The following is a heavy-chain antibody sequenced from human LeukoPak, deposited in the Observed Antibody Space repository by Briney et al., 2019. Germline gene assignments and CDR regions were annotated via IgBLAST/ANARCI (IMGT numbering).Heavy chain of an antibody. CDR1: GYTSTSYG. V-gene: IGHV1-18*01. CDR2: INAYNGNT. J-gene: IGHJ4*02. Sequence: ASATVSCKASGYTSTSYGFSWVRQAPGQGLEWMGWINAYNGNTNYAQKLQGRVTMTTDTSTSTAYMELRSLRFDDTAVYYCARRQGTTLSFDYWGQGTLVTVS. D-gene: IGHD1-1*01. CDR3: ARRQGTTLSFDY.